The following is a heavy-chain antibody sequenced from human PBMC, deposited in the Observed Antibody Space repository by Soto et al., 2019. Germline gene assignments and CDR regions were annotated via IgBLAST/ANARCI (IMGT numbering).Heavy chain of an antibody. D-gene: IGHD4-17*01. CDR2: IYYSGST. CDR3: ARDSKRLRSSASNYFDY. V-gene: IGHV4-59*01. J-gene: IGHJ4*02. Sequence: SETMSLTCTVSGGSISSYYWSWIRQPPGKGLEWIGYIYYSGSTNYNPSLKSRVTISVDTSKNQFSLKLSSVTAADTAVYYCARDSKRLRSSASNYFDYWGQGTLVTVSS. CDR1: GGSISSYY.